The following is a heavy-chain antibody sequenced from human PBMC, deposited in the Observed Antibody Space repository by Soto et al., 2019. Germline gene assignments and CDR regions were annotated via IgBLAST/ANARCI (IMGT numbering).Heavy chain of an antibody. V-gene: IGHV4-30-4*01. J-gene: IGHJ5*02. CDR1: GGSISSGDYY. CDR2: IYYSGST. CDR3: ARGQDIVLMVYAENWFDP. D-gene: IGHD2-8*01. Sequence: PSETLSLTFTVSGGSISSGDYYWSWIRQPPGKGLEWIGYIYYSGSTYYNPSLKSRVTISVDTSKNQFSLKLSSVTAADTAVYYCARGQDIVLMVYAENWFDPWGQGTLVTVSS.